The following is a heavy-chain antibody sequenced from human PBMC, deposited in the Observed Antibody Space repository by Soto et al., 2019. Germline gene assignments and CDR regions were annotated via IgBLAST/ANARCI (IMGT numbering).Heavy chain of an antibody. CDR1: GGTFSSYA. CDR2: IIPIFGTA. J-gene: IGHJ4*02. Sequence: ASVKVSCKASGGTFSSYAISWVRQAPGQGLEWMGGIIPIFGTANYAQKFQGRVTITADESTSTAYMELSSLRSEDTAVYYCARSSYYYDSSGYLLDYFDYWGQGTLVTVSS. CDR3: ARSSYYYDSSGYLLDYFDY. V-gene: IGHV1-69*13. D-gene: IGHD3-22*01.